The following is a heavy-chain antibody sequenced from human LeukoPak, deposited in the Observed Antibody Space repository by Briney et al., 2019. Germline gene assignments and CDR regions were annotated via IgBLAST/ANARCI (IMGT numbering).Heavy chain of an antibody. V-gene: IGHV3-30*07. Sequence: SHNGSNQDYTDSVKGRFTFSRDNAKNTLYLQMNSLRAEDTAVYYCARDDYGDYVHWFDPWGQGTLVTVSS. CDR3: ARDDYGDYVHWFDP. CDR2: SHNGSNQ. D-gene: IGHD4-17*01. J-gene: IGHJ5*02.